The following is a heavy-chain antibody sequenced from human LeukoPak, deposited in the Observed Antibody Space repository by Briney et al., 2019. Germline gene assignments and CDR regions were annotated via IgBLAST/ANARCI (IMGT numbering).Heavy chain of an antibody. D-gene: IGHD2-15*01. Sequence: SETLSLTCAVYGGSFSGYYWSCIRQPPGKGLEWIGEINDSGSTNYNPSLKSRVTISVDTSKNQFSLKLSSVTAADTAVYYCARDDKKWCVDYWGLGTLVTVSS. CDR1: GGSFSGYY. V-gene: IGHV4-34*01. CDR3: ARDDKKWCVDY. J-gene: IGHJ4*02. CDR2: INDSGST.